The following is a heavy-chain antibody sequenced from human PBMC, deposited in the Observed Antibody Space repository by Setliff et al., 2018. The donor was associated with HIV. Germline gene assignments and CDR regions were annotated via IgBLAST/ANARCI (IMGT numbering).Heavy chain of an antibody. J-gene: IGHJ5*02. CDR1: GGSISSSSYY. Sequence: SETLSLTCTVSGGSISSSSYYWGWIRQPPGKGLEWIGSIYHSGSAYYNPSLKSRVTISVDTSKNQFSLKLSSVTAADTAVYYCARDRTARSWFDPWGQGTLVTVS. CDR2: IYHSGSA. V-gene: IGHV4-39*07. D-gene: IGHD6-25*01. CDR3: ARDRTARSWFDP.